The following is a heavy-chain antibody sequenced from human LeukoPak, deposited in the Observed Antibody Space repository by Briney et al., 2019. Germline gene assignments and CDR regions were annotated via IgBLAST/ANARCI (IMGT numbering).Heavy chain of an antibody. Sequence: GGSLRLSCAASGFTFSSYAMSWVRQAPGKGLEWVSAISGSGGSTYYADSVKGRFTISRDNSKNTLYLQMNSLRAEDTAVYYCAKDQRGSWGVVVAASYFDYWGQGTLVTVSS. J-gene: IGHJ4*02. V-gene: IGHV3-23*01. CDR2: ISGSGGST. CDR3: AKDQRGSWGVVVAASYFDY. CDR1: GFTFSSYA. D-gene: IGHD2-15*01.